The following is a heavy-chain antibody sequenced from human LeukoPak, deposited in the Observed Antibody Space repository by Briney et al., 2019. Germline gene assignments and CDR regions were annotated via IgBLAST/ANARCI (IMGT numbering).Heavy chain of an antibody. CDR2: IYHSGKT. J-gene: IGHJ4*02. D-gene: IGHD4-17*01. Sequence: PSETLSLTCTVSGASITSSSFYWGWVRQSPGKGLDWIGSIYHSGKTYYNPSLKSRLTISVDSSKNRFSLKVTSLTAADTAVYHCARHPAYGDYIDYWGQGSLVTVSS. CDR3: ARHPAYGDYIDY. CDR1: GASITSSSFY. V-gene: IGHV4-39*01.